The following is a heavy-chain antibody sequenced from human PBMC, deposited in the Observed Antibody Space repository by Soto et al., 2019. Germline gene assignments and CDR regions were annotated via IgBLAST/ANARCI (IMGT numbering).Heavy chain of an antibody. J-gene: IGHJ4*02. V-gene: IGHV3-23*01. CDR3: AKGHYYDNVGNWVANQAFDS. CDR2: ISPNGQGI. CDR1: GFTVTSNG. D-gene: IGHD3-22*01. Sequence: EVKLLESGGGLVQPGGSLRLSCGVSGFTVTSNGVSWVRQAPGKGLEWVSAISPNGQGIWYADSVKGRFTISRDISRNTVFLQMDSLRAEDTAVYYCAKGHYYDNVGNWVANQAFDSWGQGSLVTVSS.